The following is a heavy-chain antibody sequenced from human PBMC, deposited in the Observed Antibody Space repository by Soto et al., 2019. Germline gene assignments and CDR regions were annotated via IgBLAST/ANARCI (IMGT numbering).Heavy chain of an antibody. CDR2: IYDTGISGYTPST. CDR3: ARGEDAFFYYGLDV. CDR1: GGSITSPY. J-gene: IGHJ6*02. V-gene: IGHV4-59*11. Sequence: SETLSLTCTVSGGSITSPYLSWILRPPGKGLEWIAYIYDTGISGYTPSTSYNPSLKSRVTMSVDTSKSQFSLKLTSVTAADTAVYYCARGEDAFFYYGLDVWGQGITVTVSS.